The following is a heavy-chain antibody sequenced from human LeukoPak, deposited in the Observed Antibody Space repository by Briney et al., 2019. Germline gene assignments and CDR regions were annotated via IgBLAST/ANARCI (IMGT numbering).Heavy chain of an antibody. J-gene: IGHJ6*02. CDR1: GYTFTSYD. CDR3: AIAASSGWYRNYYGMDV. D-gene: IGHD6-19*01. CDR2: MNPNSGNT. Sequence: GASVKVSCKASGYTFTSYDINWVRQATGQGLEWMGWMNPNSGNTGYAQKFQGRVTMTRNTSISAAYMELSSLRSEDTAVYYCAIAASSGWYRNYYGMDVWGQGTTVIVSS. V-gene: IGHV1-8*01.